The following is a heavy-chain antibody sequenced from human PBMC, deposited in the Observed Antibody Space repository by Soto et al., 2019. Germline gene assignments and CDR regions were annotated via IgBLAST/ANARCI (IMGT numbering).Heavy chain of an antibody. CDR1: GGSISSGX. V-gene: IGHV4-59*01. CDR3: ARGTRSNSGYEPDWYFDL. Sequence: QVQLQESGPGLLKPSETLSLTCTVSGGSISSGXXXXLXQSPGEGLEWIGHISNTGTXXXSPSLKSRVFMSVXTSXXXXSXXXXXXXXXXTAVYYCARGTRSNSGYEPDWYFDLWGRGTLVTVSS. D-gene: IGHD5-12*01. CDR2: ISNTGTX. J-gene: IGHJ2*01.